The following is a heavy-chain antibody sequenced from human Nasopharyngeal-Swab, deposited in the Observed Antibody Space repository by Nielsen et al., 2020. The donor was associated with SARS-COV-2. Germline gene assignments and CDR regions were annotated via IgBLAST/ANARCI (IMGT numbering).Heavy chain of an antibody. D-gene: IGHD6-13*01. CDR2: INPNSGGT. Sequence: ASVKVSCKASGYTFTGYYMHWVRQAPGQGLEWMGWINPNSGGTNYAQKFQGWVTMTRDTSISTAYMELSRLRSDDTAVYYCARDVGYSSSWFLYYYYGMDVWGQGTTVTVSS. V-gene: IGHV1-2*04. J-gene: IGHJ6*02. CDR1: GYTFTGYY. CDR3: ARDVGYSSSWFLYYYYGMDV.